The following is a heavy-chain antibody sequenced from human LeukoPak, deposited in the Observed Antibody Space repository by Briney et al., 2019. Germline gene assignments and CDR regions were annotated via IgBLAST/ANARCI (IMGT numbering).Heavy chain of an antibody. Sequence: SETLSLTCAVYGGSFSGYYWSWIRQPPGKGLEWIGEINHSGSTNYNPSLKSRVTTSVDTSKNQFSLKLSSVTAADTAVYYCARSRGYDFWSGHYSGWPLGFEYWGQGTLVTVSS. CDR3: ARSRGYDFWSGHYSGWPLGFEY. CDR2: INHSGST. CDR1: GGSFSGYY. D-gene: IGHD3-3*01. V-gene: IGHV4-34*01. J-gene: IGHJ4*02.